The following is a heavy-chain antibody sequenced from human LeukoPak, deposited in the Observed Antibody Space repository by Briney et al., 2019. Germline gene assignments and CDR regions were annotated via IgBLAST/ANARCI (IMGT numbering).Heavy chain of an antibody. CDR1: GYTFTSYG. CDR2: ISAYNGNT. D-gene: IGHD6-13*01. V-gene: IGHV1-18*04. CDR3: ARGDRYSSSWYTDY. J-gene: IGHJ4*02. Sequence: ASVKLSCKASGYTFTSYGISWVRHAPGQGLEWMGWISAYNGNTNYAQKLQGRVTMTTDTSTSTAYMELRSLRSDDTAVYYCARGDRYSSSWYTDYWGQGTLVTVSS.